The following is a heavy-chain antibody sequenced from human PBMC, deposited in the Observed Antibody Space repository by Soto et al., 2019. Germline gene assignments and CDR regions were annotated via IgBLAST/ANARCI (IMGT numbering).Heavy chain of an antibody. CDR1: GGSISSSSYY. Sequence: SETLSLTCTVSGGSISSSSYYWGWIRQPPGKGLEWIGSIYYSGSTYYNPSLKSRVTISVDTSKNQFSLKLSSVTAADTAVYYCARQGPGDAFDIWGQGTMVTVSS. CDR2: IYYSGST. J-gene: IGHJ3*02. V-gene: IGHV4-39*01. CDR3: ARQGPGDAFDI.